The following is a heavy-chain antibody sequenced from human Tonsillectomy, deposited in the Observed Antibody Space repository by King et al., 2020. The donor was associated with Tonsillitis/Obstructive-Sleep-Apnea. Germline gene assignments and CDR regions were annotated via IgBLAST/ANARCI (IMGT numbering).Heavy chain of an antibody. J-gene: IGHJ4*02. CDR3: ARHQEQLVPSNLYY. D-gene: IGHD6-13*01. Sequence: VQLQESGPGLVKSSETLSLTCTVSGGSISSYYWSWIRQPPGKGLEWIGYIYYSGSTNYNPSLKSRVTISVDTSKNQFSLKLSSVTAADTAVYYCARHQEQLVPSNLYYWGQGTLVTVSS. V-gene: IGHV4-59*08. CDR2: IYYSGST. CDR1: GGSISSYY.